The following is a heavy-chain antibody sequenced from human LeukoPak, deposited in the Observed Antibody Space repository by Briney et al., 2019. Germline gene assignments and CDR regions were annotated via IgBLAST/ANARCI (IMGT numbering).Heavy chain of an antibody. V-gene: IGHV3-48*01. Sequence: GGSLRLSCAASGFTFSSYSMNWVRQAPGKGLEWVSYISSSSSTIYYADSVKGRFTISRDNAKNSLYLQMNSLRAEDTAVYYCARGQGGAMVISYNWFDPWGQGTLVTVSS. CDR2: ISSSSSTI. J-gene: IGHJ5*02. D-gene: IGHD3-16*01. CDR3: ARGQGGAMVISYNWFDP. CDR1: GFTFSSYS.